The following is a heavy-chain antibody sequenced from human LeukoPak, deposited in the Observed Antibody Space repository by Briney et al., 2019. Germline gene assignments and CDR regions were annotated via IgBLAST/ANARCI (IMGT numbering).Heavy chain of an antibody. V-gene: IGHV1-2*02. Sequence: ASVKVSCKASGYTFTSYDINWVRQAPGQGLEWMGWINPNSGGTNYAQKFQGRVTMTRDTSISTAYMELSRLRSDDTAVYYCARVLRDFGVVIPYWGQGTLVTVSS. D-gene: IGHD3-3*01. CDR1: GYTFTSYD. CDR3: ARVLRDFGVVIPY. CDR2: INPNSGGT. J-gene: IGHJ4*02.